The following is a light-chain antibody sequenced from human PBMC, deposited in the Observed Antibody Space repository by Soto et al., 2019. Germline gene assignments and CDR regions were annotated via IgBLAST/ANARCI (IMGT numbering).Light chain of an antibody. CDR2: GTS. Sequence: EALLTQSPGTLSLSRGDSATISCRASERIYSAYLGWYQQKPGQAPRLLIYGTSSRATGIPDRFSGSGSGTDFTLTISRLEPEDFAVFYCQQYGTSEIIFGQGTRLEIK. CDR3: QQYGTSEII. J-gene: IGKJ5*01. CDR1: ERIYSAY. V-gene: IGKV3-20*01.